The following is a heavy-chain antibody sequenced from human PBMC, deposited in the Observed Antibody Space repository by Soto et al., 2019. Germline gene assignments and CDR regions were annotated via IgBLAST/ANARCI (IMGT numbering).Heavy chain of an antibody. J-gene: IGHJ4*02. CDR3: ARDRLRWADFDY. Sequence: QVQLVESGGGVVQPGRSLRLSCAASGFTFSSYAMHWVRQAPGKGLEWVAVISYEGSNKYYADSVKGRFTISRDNSKNTLYLQMNSLRAEDTAVYYCARDRLRWADFDYWGQGTLVTVSS. D-gene: IGHD4-17*01. V-gene: IGHV3-30-3*01. CDR2: ISYEGSNK. CDR1: GFTFSSYA.